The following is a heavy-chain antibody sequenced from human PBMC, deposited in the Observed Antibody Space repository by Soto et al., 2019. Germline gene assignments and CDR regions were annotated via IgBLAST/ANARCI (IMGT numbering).Heavy chain of an antibody. CDR2: ISSSSTYI. CDR3: ARGSLTGYYFDV. Sequence: EVQLVESGGGLVKPGGSLRLSCAASGFAFSTYSMNWVRQAPGKGLEWVSSISSSSTYIYYGDSVKGRFAISSDNAKKSLYLQMNSLRAEDTALYYCARGSLTGYYFDVWGQGTLVTVSS. CDR1: GFAFSTYS. D-gene: IGHD3-9*01. V-gene: IGHV3-21*01. J-gene: IGHJ4*02.